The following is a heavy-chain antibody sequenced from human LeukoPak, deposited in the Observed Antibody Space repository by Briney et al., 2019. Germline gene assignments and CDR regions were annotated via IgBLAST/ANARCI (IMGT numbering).Heavy chain of an antibody. J-gene: IGHJ5*02. V-gene: IGHV1-18*01. D-gene: IGHD2-15*01. CDR1: GYSFTSYG. CDR3: ARVTRRGGSYNWFDP. CDR2: ISAYNGNR. Sequence: AGVTVSRKASGYSFTSYGFSLVRQAPAQGLEWMGWISAYNGNRNYAQKLQGRVPMTTDTSTSTAYMELMSLRSDDTAVYYRARVTRRGGSYNWFDPWGQGTLVTVSS.